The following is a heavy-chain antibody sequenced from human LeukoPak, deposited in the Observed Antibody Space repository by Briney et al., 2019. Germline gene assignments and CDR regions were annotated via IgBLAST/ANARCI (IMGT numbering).Heavy chain of an antibody. CDR1: GFTFSGAW. Sequence: GSLRLSCTASGFTFSGAWMTWVRQAPGKGLEWIGEISHSGSTNYNPSLKTRVTISIDTSNNQFSLKLSSVTAADTAVYYCARGRGVKYNSDRIYSFDYWGQGTLVTVSS. CDR2: ISHSGST. D-gene: IGHD1-1*01. J-gene: IGHJ4*02. CDR3: ARGRGVKYNSDRIYSFDY. V-gene: IGHV4-34*01.